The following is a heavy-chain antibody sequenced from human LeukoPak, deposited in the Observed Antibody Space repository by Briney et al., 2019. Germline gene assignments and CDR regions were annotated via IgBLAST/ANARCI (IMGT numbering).Heavy chain of an antibody. CDR1: GGSISSYY. J-gene: IGHJ4*02. CDR3: ARISFQTRGYSGYDNYYFDY. V-gene: IGHV4-4*07. D-gene: IGHD5-12*01. CDR2: IYTSGST. Sequence: SETLSLTCTVSGGSISSYYWSWIRQPAGKGLEWIGRIYTSGSTNYNPSLKSRVTMSVDTSKKQFSLKLSSVTAADTAVYYCARISFQTRGYSGYDNYYFDYWGQGTLVTVSS.